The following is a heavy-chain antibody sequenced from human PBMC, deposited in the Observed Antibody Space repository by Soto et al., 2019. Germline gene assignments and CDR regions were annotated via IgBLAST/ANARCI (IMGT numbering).Heavy chain of an antibody. Sequence: QVQLVQSGAEVKKPGASVKVSCKASGYTFTSYGISWVRQAPGQGLERMGWISAYNGNTNYAQKLQGRVTMTTDTPTSTAYMELRSLRSDDTAVYYCARDLPYSSGRSYYYDGMDVWGQGTTVTVSS. CDR3: ARDLPYSSGRSYYYDGMDV. D-gene: IGHD6-19*01. V-gene: IGHV1-18*04. J-gene: IGHJ6*02. CDR1: GYTFTSYG. CDR2: ISAYNGNT.